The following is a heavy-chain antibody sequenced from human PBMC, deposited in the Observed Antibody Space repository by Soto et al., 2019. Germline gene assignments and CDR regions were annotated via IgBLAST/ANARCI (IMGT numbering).Heavy chain of an antibody. V-gene: IGHV3-48*01. Sequence: GGSLRLSCAASGFTFSTYSMNWVRQAPGKGLEWVSYISSSSFTIHYADSVEGRFAISRDNAKNSLYLQMNSLRAEDTAVYYCARDGYGDYYSYYMDVWGKGTTVTVSS. CDR2: ISSSSFTI. CDR3: ARDGYGDYYSYYMDV. D-gene: IGHD4-17*01. CDR1: GFTFSTYS. J-gene: IGHJ6*03.